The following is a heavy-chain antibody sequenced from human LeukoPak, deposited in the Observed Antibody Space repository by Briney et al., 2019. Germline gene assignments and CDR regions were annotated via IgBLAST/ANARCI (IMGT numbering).Heavy chain of an antibody. Sequence: SETLSLTCTVSGGSISSSSYYWGWIRQPPGKGLEWIGSIYYSGSTYYNPSLKSRVTISVDTSKNQFSLKLSSVTAADTAVYYCASLGPQPVPYFQHWGQGTLVTVSS. V-gene: IGHV4-39*07. D-gene: IGHD1-14*01. CDR1: GGSISSSSYY. CDR3: ASLGPQPVPYFQH. CDR2: IYYSGST. J-gene: IGHJ1*01.